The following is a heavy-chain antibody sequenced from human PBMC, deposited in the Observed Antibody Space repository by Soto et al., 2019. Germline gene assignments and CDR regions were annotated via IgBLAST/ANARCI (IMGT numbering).Heavy chain of an antibody. CDR2: ISGSGGST. Sequence: GWSLRLSCAASGFTFSSYAMRWVRQAPGKGLEWVSAISGSGGSTYYADSVKGRFTISRDNSKNTLYLQMNSLRAEDTAVYYCPKTGYSSGWDAMDVWGQGTTVTLSS. CDR1: GFTFSSYA. J-gene: IGHJ6*02. CDR3: PKTGYSSGWDAMDV. D-gene: IGHD6-19*01. V-gene: IGHV3-23*01.